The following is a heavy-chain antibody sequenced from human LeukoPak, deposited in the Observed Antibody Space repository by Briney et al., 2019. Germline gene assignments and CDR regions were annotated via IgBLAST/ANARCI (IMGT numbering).Heavy chain of an antibody. D-gene: IGHD2-8*02. J-gene: IGHJ4*02. CDR3: AREESGGYFDY. Sequence: ASVKVSCKASGYIFTNYYMHWVRQARGQGLEWLGLISPTGSSTNYAQKFRGRVTMTRDTSTTTVYMELSSLRSEDTAVYYCAREESGGYFDYWGQGTLVTVYS. CDR1: GYIFTNYY. CDR2: ISPTGSST. V-gene: IGHV1-46*01.